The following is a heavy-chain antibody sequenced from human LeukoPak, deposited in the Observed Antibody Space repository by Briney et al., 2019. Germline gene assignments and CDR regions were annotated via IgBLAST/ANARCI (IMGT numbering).Heavy chain of an antibody. D-gene: IGHD6-19*01. CDR1: GYSFTSYW. CDR2: IYPGDSDT. V-gene: IGHV5-51*01. J-gene: IGHJ6*02. Sequence: PGESLKISCKGSGYSFTSYWIGWVRQMPGKGLEWMGIIYPGDSDTRYSPSFQGQVTISTDKSISTAYLQWSSLKASDTAMYYCARLGSIAVAGTNYYYGMDVWGQGTTVTVSS. CDR3: ARLGSIAVAGTNYYYGMDV.